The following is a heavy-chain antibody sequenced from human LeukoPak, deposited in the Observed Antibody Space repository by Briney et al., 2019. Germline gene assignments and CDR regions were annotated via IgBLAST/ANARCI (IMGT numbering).Heavy chain of an antibody. CDR1: GYTFTSYG. J-gene: IGHJ4*02. Sequence: ASVKVSCKASGYTFTSYGISWVRQAPGQGLEWLGWISAYNGNTNYAQKLQGRVTMTTDTSTSTAYMELRSLRSDDTAVYYCARASYYSGPYYFDYWGQGTLVTVSS. D-gene: IGHD1-26*01. CDR3: ARASYYSGPYYFDY. CDR2: ISAYNGNT. V-gene: IGHV1-18*01.